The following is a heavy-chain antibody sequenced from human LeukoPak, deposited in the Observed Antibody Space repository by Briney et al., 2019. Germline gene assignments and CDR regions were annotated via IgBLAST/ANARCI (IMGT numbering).Heavy chain of an antibody. D-gene: IGHD1-26*01. J-gene: IGHJ4*02. CDR1: GDSLSSNSYY. V-gene: IGHV4-39*01. CDR2: IYHRGST. CDR3: ARRGWDILFDF. Sequence: SETLSLTCTVSGDSLSSNSYYWGWLRQTPGKGLEWIGSIYHRGSTYYNPSLKSRVTISVDTSTNQFSLKMRSVTAADTAVYYCARRGWDILFDFWGQGTLVPVST.